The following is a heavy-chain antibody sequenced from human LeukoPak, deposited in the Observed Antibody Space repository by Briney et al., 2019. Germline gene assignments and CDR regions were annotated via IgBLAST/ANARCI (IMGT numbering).Heavy chain of an antibody. CDR3: AKDRRGSSYSFDY. Sequence: GGSLRLSCAASGFTFSSYGMHWVRQAPGKGLEWVTFIRDDGSNKYYADSVKGRFTISRDNSKNTLYLQMNSLRGEDTAVYYCAKDRRGSSYSFDYWGQGTLVTVSS. CDR1: GFTFSSYG. V-gene: IGHV3-30*02. D-gene: IGHD5-18*01. J-gene: IGHJ4*02. CDR2: IRDDGSNK.